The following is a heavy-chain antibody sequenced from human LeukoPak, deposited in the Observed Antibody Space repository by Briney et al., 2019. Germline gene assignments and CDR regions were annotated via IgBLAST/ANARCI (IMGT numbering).Heavy chain of an antibody. V-gene: IGHV4-39*01. CDR2: IYYSGST. J-gene: IGHJ4*02. Sequence: SETLSLTCTVSGGSISSSSYYWGWIRQPPGKGLEWIGSIYYSGSTYYNPSLKSRVTISLDTSKNQFSLKLSSVTAADTGVHYYARGYCSGGSCYSLDYWGQGTLVTVSS. CDR3: ARGYCSGGSCYSLDY. CDR1: GGSISSSSYY. D-gene: IGHD2-15*01.